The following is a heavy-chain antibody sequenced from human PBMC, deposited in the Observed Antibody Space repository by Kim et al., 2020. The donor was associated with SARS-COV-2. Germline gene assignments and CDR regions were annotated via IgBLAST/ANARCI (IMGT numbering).Heavy chain of an antibody. CDR3: AKDLPVQDRQYCGGDCYYYYYGMDV. CDR2: ISYDGSNK. Sequence: VGSLRLSCAASGFTFSSYGMHWVRQAPGKGLEWVAVISYDGSNKYYADSVKGRFTISRDNSKNTLYLQMNSLRAEDTAVYYCAKDLPVQDRQYCGGDCYYYYYGMDVWGQGTTVTVSS. V-gene: IGHV3-30*18. D-gene: IGHD2-21*01. CDR1: GFTFSSYG. J-gene: IGHJ6*02.